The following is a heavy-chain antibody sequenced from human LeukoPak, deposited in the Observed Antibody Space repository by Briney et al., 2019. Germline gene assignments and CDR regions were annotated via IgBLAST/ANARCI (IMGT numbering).Heavy chain of an antibody. Sequence: PGGSLRLSCAASGFTFGNYYMSWIRQAPGKGLEWLAYISHGGTSIFYADSGKGRFTISRDNAKNSLFLKKNSLRGDDTAVYYCARGDLRVVKPSPGAFNVWGQGTMVTVSS. CDR1: GFTFGNYY. CDR2: ISHGGTSI. J-gene: IGHJ3*01. CDR3: ARGDLRVVKPSPGAFNV. V-gene: IGHV3-11*01.